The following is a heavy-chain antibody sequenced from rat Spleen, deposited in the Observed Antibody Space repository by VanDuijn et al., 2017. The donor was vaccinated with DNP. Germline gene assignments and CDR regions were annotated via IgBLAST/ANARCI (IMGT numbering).Heavy chain of an antibody. CDR1: GFSLTRYY. D-gene: IGHD1-4*01. V-gene: IGHV2-41*01. Sequence: VQLKESGPGLVQPSQTLSLTCTVAGFSLTRYYVHWVRQPPGKDLEWMGVIWNTGATKFNSALKSRLSISKDTSKSQVFLKMNSLQTEDTAMYFCASHVTGPYVLDAWGQGTSVTVSS. CDR2: IWNTGAT. J-gene: IGHJ4*01. CDR3: ASHVTGPYVLDA.